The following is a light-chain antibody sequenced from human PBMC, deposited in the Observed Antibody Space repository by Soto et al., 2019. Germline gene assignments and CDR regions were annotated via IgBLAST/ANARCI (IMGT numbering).Light chain of an antibody. CDR1: QSISTW. Sequence: DIQMTQSPSTLSASVGDRVTITCRASQSISTWLAWYHQKPGKAPKLLISSASSLASGVPSRFSGSGSGTEFSLAISRLQPDDFASYYCQQYNYYPYTFGEGTKLEIK. J-gene: IGKJ2*01. CDR3: QQYNYYPYT. V-gene: IGKV1-5*01. CDR2: SAS.